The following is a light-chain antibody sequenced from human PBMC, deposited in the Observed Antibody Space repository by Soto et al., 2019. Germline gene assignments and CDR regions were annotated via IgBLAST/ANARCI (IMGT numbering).Light chain of an antibody. CDR2: EVN. J-gene: IGLJ1*01. CDR3: NSYTSNSTYV. V-gene: IGLV2-14*01. Sequence: QSALTQPASASGSPGQSITISCTGTSSDVGRYNYVTWYQQHPGKAPKLMIYEVNNRPSGVSNRFSGSKSGNTASLTISGLQTEDEADYYCNSYTSNSTYVFGTGTKLTVL. CDR1: SSDVGRYNY.